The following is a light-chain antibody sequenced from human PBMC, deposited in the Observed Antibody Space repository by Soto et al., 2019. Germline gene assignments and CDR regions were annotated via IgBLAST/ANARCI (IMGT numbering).Light chain of an antibody. J-gene: IGKJ4*01. V-gene: IGKV1D-12*01. Sequence: DIHMTQSPSSVSASVGDRVTITCRASQGISSYLAWYQQRPGKAPELLISAASSLQSGVPSRFSGSESGTVFTLTISSLQPEDFATYYCQQASTCPLTFGGGTKVEIK. CDR3: QQASTCPLT. CDR2: AAS. CDR1: QGISSY.